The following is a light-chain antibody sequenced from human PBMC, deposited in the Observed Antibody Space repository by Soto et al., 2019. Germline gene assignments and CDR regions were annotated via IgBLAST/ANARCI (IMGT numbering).Light chain of an antibody. CDR2: DNS. Sequence: QSALTQPASVSGSPGQSITISCAGTNNNVGIANLVSWYQQHPGKAPKLMIYDNSKPPSGLSNRFSGSTAGNTSSLTISGLQADDADDYFCCSYAGTTGVVFGGGTKVTVL. V-gene: IGLV2-23*01. CDR1: NNNVGIANL. CDR3: CSYAGTTGVV. J-gene: IGLJ2*01.